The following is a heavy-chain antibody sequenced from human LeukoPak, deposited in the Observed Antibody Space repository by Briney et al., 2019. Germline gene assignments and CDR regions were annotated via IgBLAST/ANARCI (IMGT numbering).Heavy chain of an antibody. CDR2: IYYSGST. CDR1: GGSISSYY. J-gene: IGHJ4*02. CDR3: ARMNVGSGG. Sequence: SETLSLTCTVSGGSISSYYWSWIRQPPGKGLEWIGYIYYSGSTNYNPSLKSRVTILVDTSKNQFSLKLSSVTAEDTAVYYCARMNVGSGGWGQGTLVTVSS. D-gene: IGHD1-26*01. V-gene: IGHV4-59*01.